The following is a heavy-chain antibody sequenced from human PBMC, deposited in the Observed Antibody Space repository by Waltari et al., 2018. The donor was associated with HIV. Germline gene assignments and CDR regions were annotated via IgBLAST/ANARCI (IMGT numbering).Heavy chain of an antibody. V-gene: IGHV4-39*01. J-gene: IGHJ2*01. CDR3: ARHALRVGAAYWNFDL. Sequence: QLQLQESGPGLVKPSETLSLTCTVSGGSVSSSRSFWGWIRQPPGKGLEWNGRIYYTGRAYYNPSLKSRVTISVYTSKNQFSLKVTSVTAADTAVYYCARHALRVGAAYWNFDLWGRGTLVTVSS. CDR2: IYYTGRA. D-gene: IGHD1-26*01. CDR1: GGSVSSSRSF.